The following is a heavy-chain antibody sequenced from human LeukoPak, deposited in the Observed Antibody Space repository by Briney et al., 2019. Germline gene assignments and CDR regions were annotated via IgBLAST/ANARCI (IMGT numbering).Heavy chain of an antibody. D-gene: IGHD2-2*01. J-gene: IGHJ6*02. CDR2: ISSSGSTI. CDR3: ARVGGYCSSTSCYHYYYYGMDV. CDR1: GFTFSDYY. V-gene: IGHV3-11*04. Sequence: TGGSLRLSCAASGFTFSDYYMSWIRQAPGKGLEWVSYISSSGSTIYYADSVKGRFTISRDNAKNSLYLQMNSLRAEDTAVYYCARVGGYCSSTSCYHYYYYGMDVWGQGTTVTVSS.